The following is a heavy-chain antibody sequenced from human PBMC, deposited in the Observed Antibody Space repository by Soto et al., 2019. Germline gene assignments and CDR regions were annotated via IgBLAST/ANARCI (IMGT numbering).Heavy chain of an antibody. CDR3: ARHSGVSGTLSYYFDH. Sequence: SETLSLTCSVSGGSISSSTYYWGWMRQPPGKGLEWIASFFIGGNTYYNPSLKSRVSTSVDTSKNQFSLKLSSVTAADTAVYYCARHSGVSGTLSYYFDHWGQGTLVTVSS. CDR2: FFIGGNT. V-gene: IGHV4-39*01. CDR1: GGSISSSTYY. D-gene: IGHD1-26*01. J-gene: IGHJ4*02.